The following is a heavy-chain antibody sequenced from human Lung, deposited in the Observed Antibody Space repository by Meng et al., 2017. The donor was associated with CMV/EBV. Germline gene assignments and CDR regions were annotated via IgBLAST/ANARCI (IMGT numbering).Heavy chain of an antibody. Sequence: ASVKVSCKPSGYTFTSFGISWVRQAPGQGLEWVGWISTSNGDTNYAQKLQGRVTLTTDTSTSTAYMEMRNLGSDDTALYYCARVLPEAGTSDYWGQGTLVTVSS. D-gene: IGHD6-19*01. V-gene: IGHV1-18*01. J-gene: IGHJ4*02. CDR2: ISTSNGDT. CDR3: ARVLPEAGTSDY. CDR1: GYTFTSFG.